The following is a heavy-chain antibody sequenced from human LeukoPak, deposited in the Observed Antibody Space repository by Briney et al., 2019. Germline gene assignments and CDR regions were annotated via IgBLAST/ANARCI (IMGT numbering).Heavy chain of an antibody. CDR2: IYYSGST. J-gene: IGHJ3*02. V-gene: IGHV4-39*07. D-gene: IGHD3/OR15-3a*01. CDR3: ARGGLISLANTPLGAFDI. Sequence: SETLSLTCTVSGGSISSSSHYWGWIRQPPGKGLEWIGSIYYSGSTYYNPSLKSRVTISVDTSKNQFSLQLSSVTPEDTAMYYCARGGLISLANTPLGAFDIWGQGTMVSVSS. CDR1: GGSISSSSHY.